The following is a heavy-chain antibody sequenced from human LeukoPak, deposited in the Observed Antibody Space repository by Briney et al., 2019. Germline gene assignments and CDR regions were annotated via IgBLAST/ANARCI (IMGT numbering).Heavy chain of an antibody. D-gene: IGHD3-10*01. Sequence: GGSLRLSCAASGFTVSSNYMSWVRQAPGKGLEWVSVIYSGGSTYYADSVKGRFTISRDNSKNTLYLQMNSLRAEDTAVYYCAREFYYYGSGSYYWGQGTVVTVSS. CDR2: IYSGGST. CDR3: AREFYYYGSGSYY. V-gene: IGHV3-53*01. CDR1: GFTVSSNY. J-gene: IGHJ4*02.